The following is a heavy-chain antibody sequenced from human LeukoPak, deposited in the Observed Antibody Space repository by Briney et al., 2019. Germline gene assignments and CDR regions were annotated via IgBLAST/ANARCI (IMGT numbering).Heavy chain of an antibody. J-gene: IGHJ4*02. V-gene: IGHV4-39*01. CDR1: GGSISSNTYY. CDR3: ATLPVWFGELSDYYFDY. D-gene: IGHD3-10*01. CDR2: IYYSGST. Sequence: KPSETLSLTCTVSGGSISSNTYYWGWIRQPPGKGLEWIGSIYYSGSTYYNPSLKSRVTISADTSKNQFSLKLSSVTAADTAVYYCATLPVWFGELSDYYFDYWGQGTLVTVSS.